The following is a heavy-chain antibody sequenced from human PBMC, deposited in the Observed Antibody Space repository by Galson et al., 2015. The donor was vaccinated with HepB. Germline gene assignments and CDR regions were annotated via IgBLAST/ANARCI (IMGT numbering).Heavy chain of an antibody. CDR1: GFTFSSYW. Sequence: SLRLSCAASGFTFSSYWMSWVRQAPGKGLEWVANIKQDGSEKYYVDSVKGRFTISRDNAKNSLYLQMNSLRAEDTAVYYCARAYSSSWYFHYNWFDPWGQGTQVTVSS. V-gene: IGHV3-7*01. CDR3: ARAYSSSWYFHYNWFDP. D-gene: IGHD6-13*01. J-gene: IGHJ5*02. CDR2: IKQDGSEK.